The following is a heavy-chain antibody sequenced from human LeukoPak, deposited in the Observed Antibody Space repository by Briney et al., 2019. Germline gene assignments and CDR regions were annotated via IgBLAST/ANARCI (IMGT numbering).Heavy chain of an antibody. CDR2: LYYGGDT. D-gene: IGHD2-21*01. CDR1: GASISSGTYY. Sequence: SETLSLTCSVSGASISSGTYYWAWIRQPPGKGLEWIGSLYYGGDTHYNPSLESRVAISVDTSRNHLSVRLTSVTAADTAVYYCARHVVGPGYSSIPNLDYWGQGTQVTVSS. V-gene: IGHV4-39*01. CDR3: ARHVVGPGYSSIPNLDY. J-gene: IGHJ4*02.